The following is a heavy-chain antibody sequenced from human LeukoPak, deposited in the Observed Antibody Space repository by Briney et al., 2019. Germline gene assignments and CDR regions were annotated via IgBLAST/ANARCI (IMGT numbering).Heavy chain of an antibody. J-gene: IGHJ4*02. V-gene: IGHV3-23*01. CDR2: ISGSGGGP. Sequence: GRSLRLSRSASGFTFTGYPMTWVRQAPRQGLEWVPAISGSGGGPYYAASVPGRFTISRDDSKNTLYRQMNSLRAEDTAVYYCAKRGSSGWYVPAGIDYWGQGTLVTVSS. CDR1: GFTFTGYP. CDR3: AKRGSSGWYVPAGIDY. D-gene: IGHD6-19*01.